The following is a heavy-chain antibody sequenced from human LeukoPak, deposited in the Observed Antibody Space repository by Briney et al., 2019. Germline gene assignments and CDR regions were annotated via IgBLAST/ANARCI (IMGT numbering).Heavy chain of an antibody. CDR1: GGSISSGCYC. CDR2: IYYSGSN. J-gene: IGHJ3*01. Sequence: PSETLSLTCTVSGGSISSGCYCWSWIRQHPGKGLEGIGYIYYSGSNYYNPSLQSRVTIAVDTSKNHFSLKLSPVTAADTAVYYCARDMNTVTYAFDLWGQGTMVPVS. D-gene: IGHD4-11*01. CDR3: ARDMNTVTYAFDL. V-gene: IGHV4-31*03.